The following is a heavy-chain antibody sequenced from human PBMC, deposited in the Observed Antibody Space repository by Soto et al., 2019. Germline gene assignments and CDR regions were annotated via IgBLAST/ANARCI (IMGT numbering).Heavy chain of an antibody. J-gene: IGHJ4*02. D-gene: IGHD3-22*01. CDR3: AKDHYYDSSGYYRFDY. CDR1: GFTFSSYA. CDR2: ISGSGGST. Sequence: GGSLRLSCAASGFTFSSYAMSWVRQAPGKGLEWVSAISGSGGSTYYADSVKGRFTISRDNSKNTLYLQMNSLRAEDTAVYYCAKDHYYDSSGYYRFDYWGQGTLVTVSS. V-gene: IGHV3-23*01.